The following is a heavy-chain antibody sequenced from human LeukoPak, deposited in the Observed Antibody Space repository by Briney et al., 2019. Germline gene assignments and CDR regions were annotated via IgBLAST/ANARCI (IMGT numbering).Heavy chain of an antibody. CDR1: GGSISSYY. J-gene: IGHJ5*02. V-gene: IGHV4-59*01. D-gene: IGHD3-3*01. Sequence: SETLSLTCTVFGGSISSYYWSWIRQPPGKGLEWIGYIYYSGSTNYNPSLKSRVTISVDTSKNQFSLKLSSVTAADTAVYYCARVAGLRFLEWLPEYNWFDPWGQGTLVTVSS. CDR2: IYYSGST. CDR3: ARVAGLRFLEWLPEYNWFDP.